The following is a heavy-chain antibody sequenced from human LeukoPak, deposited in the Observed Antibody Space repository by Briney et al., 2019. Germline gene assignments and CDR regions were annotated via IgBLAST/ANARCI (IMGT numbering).Heavy chain of an antibody. CDR3: ARRYYYASGSSYYFDY. V-gene: IGHV5-51*01. Sequence: GESLKIPCKGSGYNFATSWIGWVRQMPGKGLEWMGIIYPGDSDTKYSPSFQGQVTISADKSISTAYLQWSSLKASDTAMYYCARRYYYASGSSYYFDYWGQGTLVTVSS. CDR2: IYPGDSDT. J-gene: IGHJ4*02. D-gene: IGHD3-10*01. CDR1: GYNFATSW.